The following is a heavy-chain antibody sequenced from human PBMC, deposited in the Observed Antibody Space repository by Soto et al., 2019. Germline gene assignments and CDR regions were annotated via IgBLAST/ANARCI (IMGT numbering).Heavy chain of an antibody. Sequence: SETLSLTCAVYGGSFSGYYWSWIRQPPGKALEWVGYVYDNGDSSYNPSLKSRLTLSMDTSKNQFSLKLTSVTAADTAVYYCARRGGYELWGYYYYGMDVWGQGTTVTVSS. V-gene: IGHV4-59*08. J-gene: IGHJ6*02. CDR1: GGSFSGYY. CDR2: VYDNGDS. CDR3: ARRGGYELWGYYYYGMDV. D-gene: IGHD5-12*01.